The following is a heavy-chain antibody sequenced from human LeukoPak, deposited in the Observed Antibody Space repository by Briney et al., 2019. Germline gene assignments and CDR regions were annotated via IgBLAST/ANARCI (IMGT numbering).Heavy chain of an antibody. CDR3: TTGYSFGEFDY. CDR1: GFTFSDAW. J-gene: IGHJ4*02. CDR2: IKSKTDGGTT. Sequence: PGGFLRLSCVVSGFTFSDAWMNWVRQAPGKGLEWVGRIKSKTDGGTTDYAAPVKGRFTISRDDSKNTVYLQMNSLKTEDTAVYYCTTGYSFGEFDYWGQGTLVTVSS. D-gene: IGHD5-12*01. V-gene: IGHV3-15*01.